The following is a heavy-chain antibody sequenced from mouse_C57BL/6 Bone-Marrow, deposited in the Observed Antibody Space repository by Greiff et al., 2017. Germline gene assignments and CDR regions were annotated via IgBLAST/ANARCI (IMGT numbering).Heavy chain of an antibody. CDR3: ARKDPHYYGSSISYWYFDV. CDR2: IYPGDGDT. J-gene: IGHJ1*03. Sequence: QVQLQQSGAELVKPGASVKISCKASGYAFSSYWMNWVKQRPGKGLEWIGQIYPGDGDTNYNGKFKGKATLTADKSSSTAYMQLSSLTSEDSAVYFCARKDPHYYGSSISYWYFDVWGTGTTVTVSS. V-gene: IGHV1-80*01. D-gene: IGHD1-1*01. CDR1: GYAFSSYW.